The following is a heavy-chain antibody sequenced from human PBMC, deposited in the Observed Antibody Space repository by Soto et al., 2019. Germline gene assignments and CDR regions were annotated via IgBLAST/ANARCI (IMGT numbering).Heavy chain of an antibody. CDR3: ARARYSGYVDYYYYYGMDV. CDR2: IIPIFGTA. J-gene: IGHJ6*02. Sequence: GASVKVSCKASGGTFSSYAISWVRQAPGQGLEWMGGIIPIFGTANYAQKFQGRVTITADESTSTAYMELSSLRSEDTAVYYCARARYSGYVDYYYYYGMDVWGQGTTVTVSS. V-gene: IGHV1-69*13. D-gene: IGHD5-12*01. CDR1: GGTFSSYA.